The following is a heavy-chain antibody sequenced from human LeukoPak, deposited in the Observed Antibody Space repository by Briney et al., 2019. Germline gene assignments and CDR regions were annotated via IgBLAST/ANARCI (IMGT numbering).Heavy chain of an antibody. CDR3: ARTYSSSDEFDY. CDR2: INPSGGST. D-gene: IGHD6-13*01. V-gene: IGHV1-46*01. CDR1: GYTFTSYY. J-gene: IGHJ4*02. Sequence: ASVKVSCKASGYTFTSYYIHWVRQAPGQGLAWMGIINPSGGSTTYAQKFQGRVAMTRDTSTSRVYMEVSSLRSEDTAVYYCARTYSSSDEFDYWGQGTLVTVSS.